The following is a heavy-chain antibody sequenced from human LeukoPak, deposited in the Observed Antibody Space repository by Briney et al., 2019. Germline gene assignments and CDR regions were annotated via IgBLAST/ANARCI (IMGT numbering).Heavy chain of an antibody. J-gene: IGHJ4*02. CDR2: IYCSGST. Sequence: SETLSLTCTVSGGSISSYYWSWIRQPPGKGLEWIGYIYCSGSTNYNPSLKSRVTISVDTSKNQFSLKLSSVTAADTAVYYCARGYGSGSYGYFDYWGQGTLVTVSS. CDR1: GGSISSYY. CDR3: ARGYGSGSYGYFDY. V-gene: IGHV4-59*01. D-gene: IGHD3-10*01.